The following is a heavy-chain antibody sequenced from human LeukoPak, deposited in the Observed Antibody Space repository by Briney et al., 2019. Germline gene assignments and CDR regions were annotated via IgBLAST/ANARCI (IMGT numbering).Heavy chain of an antibody. V-gene: IGHV4-59*01. CDR2: IYYSGST. CDR1: GGSISCYY. J-gene: IGHJ3*02. CDR3: AGRLWRRGGYNLSAFGI. Sequence: SETLSLTCTVSGGSISCYYWNWIRQPPGKGLEWIGYIYYSGSTNYNPSLKSRVTISVDTSKNQFSLKLSSVTAADTAVYYCAGRLWRRGGYNLSAFGIWGQGTMVTVSS. D-gene: IGHD5-24*01.